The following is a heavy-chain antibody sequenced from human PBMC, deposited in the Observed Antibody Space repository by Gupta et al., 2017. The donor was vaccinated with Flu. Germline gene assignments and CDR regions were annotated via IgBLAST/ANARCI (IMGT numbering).Heavy chain of an antibody. CDR1: GFTFRSSW. J-gene: IGHJ5*02. CDR3: ANNRVGAVPVTIPGWFDP. Sequence: EVQLVESGGGLVQPGGSLRLSCAASGFTFRSSWMSWVRQAPGKGLEWVANIKPDGNEEYYVDSVKGRFTISRDNAKNSLYLHMNSLRAEDTAVYYCANNRVGAVPVTIPGWFDPWGQGTQVTVSS. D-gene: IGHD2-2*02. V-gene: IGHV3-7*01. CDR2: IKPDGNEE.